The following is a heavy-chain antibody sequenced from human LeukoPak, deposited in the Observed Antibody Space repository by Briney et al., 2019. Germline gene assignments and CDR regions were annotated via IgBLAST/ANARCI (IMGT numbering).Heavy chain of an antibody. V-gene: IGHV7-4-1*02. CDR3: ATRLLWFGEPNTRVDY. CDR1: GYTFTSYA. Sequence: ASVKVSCKASGYTFTSYAMNWVRKAPGQGLEWMGWINTNTGNPTYAQGFTGRFVFSLDTSVSTAYLQISSLKAEDTAVYYCATRLLWFGEPNTRVDYWGQGTLVTVSS. D-gene: IGHD3-10*01. CDR2: INTNTGNP. J-gene: IGHJ4*02.